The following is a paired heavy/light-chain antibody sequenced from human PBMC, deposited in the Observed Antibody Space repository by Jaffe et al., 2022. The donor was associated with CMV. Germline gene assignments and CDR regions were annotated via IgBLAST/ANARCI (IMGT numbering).Light chain of an antibody. V-gene: IGLV2-23*02. CDR2: EVT. J-gene: IGLJ3*02. CDR3: CSYAGNLWV. Sequence: QSALTQPASVSGSPGQSITISCTGTSSDVGNYNLVSWYQQHPGKAPKLMIYEVTKRPSGVSNRFSASKSGNTASLTISGLQAEDEADYYCCSYAGNLWVFGGGTKLTVL. CDR1: SSDVGNYNL.
Heavy chain of an antibody. V-gene: IGHV4-39*01. CDR2: IYYSGST. J-gene: IGHJ5*02. D-gene: IGHD6-6*01. CDR3: ARIAALSTWFDP. Sequence: QLQLQESGPGLVKPSETLSLTCTVSGDSVSSRSYYWGWIRQPPGMGLEWIGSIYYSGSTYYNPSLKSRVTLSVDTSKSQFSLKLSSVTAADTALYYCARIAALSTWFDPWGQGTLVTVSS. CDR1: GDSVSSRSYY.